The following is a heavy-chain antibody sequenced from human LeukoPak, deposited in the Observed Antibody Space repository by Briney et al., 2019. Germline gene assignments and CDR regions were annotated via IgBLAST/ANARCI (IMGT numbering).Heavy chain of an antibody. Sequence: PSETLSLTCAVYGGSFSGYYWSWIRQPPGKGLEWIGEINHSGSTNYNPSLKSRVTISVDTSKNQFSLKLSSVTAADTAVYYCARHMRYFDRRYYFDYWGQGTLVTVSS. CDR3: ARHMRYFDRRYYFDY. V-gene: IGHV4-34*01. D-gene: IGHD3-9*01. CDR2: INHSGST. CDR1: GGSFSGYY. J-gene: IGHJ4*02.